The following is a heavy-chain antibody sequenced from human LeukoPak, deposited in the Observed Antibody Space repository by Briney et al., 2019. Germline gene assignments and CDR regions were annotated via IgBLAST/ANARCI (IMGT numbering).Heavy chain of an antibody. CDR2: IYHSGST. V-gene: IGHV4-38-2*02. CDR1: GHSIGSDYY. Sequence: SETLSLTCTVSGHSIGSDYYWGWIRQPPGKGLEWIGSIYHSGSTYYNPSLKSRVTISIDTSKNQFSLKLSSVTAADTAVYFCARDPDTAMAQSDYWGQGTLVTVSS. J-gene: IGHJ4*02. D-gene: IGHD5-18*01. CDR3: ARDPDTAMAQSDY.